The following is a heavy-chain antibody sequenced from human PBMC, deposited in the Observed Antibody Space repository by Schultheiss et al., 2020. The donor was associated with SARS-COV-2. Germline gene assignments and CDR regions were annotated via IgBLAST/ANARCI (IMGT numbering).Heavy chain of an antibody. Sequence: SETLSLTCTVSGGSISSGSYYCNWIRQSPGKGLEWIGYIYYSGSTYYNPSLTSRVTISIDTSNNQFSLNLTSVTAADTAVYYCARGAMVRGVAFDNWGQGTLVTVSS. CDR1: GGSISSGSYY. V-gene: IGHV4-31*03. J-gene: IGHJ4*02. D-gene: IGHD3-10*01. CDR3: ARGAMVRGVAFDN. CDR2: IYYSGST.